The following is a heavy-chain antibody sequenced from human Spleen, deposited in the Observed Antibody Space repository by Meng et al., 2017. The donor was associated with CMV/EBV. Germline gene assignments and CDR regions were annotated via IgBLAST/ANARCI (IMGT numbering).Heavy chain of an antibody. Sequence: SETLSLTCTVSGYSISSGYYWGWIRQPPGKGLEWIGSIYHSGSTYYNPSLKSRVTISVDTSKNQFSLKLSSVTAADTAVYYCARNYDVWSGYFLGAFDIWGQGTMVTVSS. CDR2: IYHSGST. CDR3: ARNYDVWSGYFLGAFDI. J-gene: IGHJ3*02. V-gene: IGHV4-38-2*02. D-gene: IGHD3-3*01. CDR1: GYSISSGYY.